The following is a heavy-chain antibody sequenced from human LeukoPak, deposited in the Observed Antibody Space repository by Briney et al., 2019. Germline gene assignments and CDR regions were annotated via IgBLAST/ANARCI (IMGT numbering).Heavy chain of an antibody. CDR2: IGASGSST. V-gene: IGHV3-21*01. Sequence: GGSLRLSCAASGFTFSSYTMNWVRQAPGKGLEWVSSIGASGSSTYYADSGKGRFTISRDNAKNSLYLQMNSLTAEDTAVYYCTRVSYADGGYFDYWGQGTLVTVSS. CDR3: TRVSYADGGYFDY. J-gene: IGHJ4*02. D-gene: IGHD3-16*01. CDR1: GFTFSSYT.